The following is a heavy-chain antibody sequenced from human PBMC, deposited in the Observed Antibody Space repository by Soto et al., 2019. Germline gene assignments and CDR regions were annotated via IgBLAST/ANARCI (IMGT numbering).Heavy chain of an antibody. CDR2: ISAYNGNT. J-gene: IGHJ2*01. V-gene: IGHV1-18*01. CDR1: GYTFTSCG. Sequence: ASVKVSCKASGYTFTSCGISWVRQAPGQGLEWMGWISAYNGNTNYAQKLQGRVTMTTDTSTSTAYMELRSLRSDDTAVYYCARPSQPSSKAHTYWYFDLWGRGTLVTVSS. CDR3: ARPSQPSSKAHTYWYFDL.